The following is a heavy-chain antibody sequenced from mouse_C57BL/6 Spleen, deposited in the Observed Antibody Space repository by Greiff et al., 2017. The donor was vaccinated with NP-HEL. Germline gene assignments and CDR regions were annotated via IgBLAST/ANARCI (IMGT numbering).Heavy chain of an antibody. CDR1: GFTFSSYA. CDR3: TRERDYYGSSSYFDY. V-gene: IGHV5-9-1*02. J-gene: IGHJ2*01. CDR2: ISSGGDYI. Sequence: EVQRVESGEGLVKPGGSLKLSCAASGFTFSSYAMSWVRQTPEKRLEWVAYISSGGDYIYYADTVKGRFTISRDNARNTLYLQMSSLKSEDTAMYYCTRERDYYGSSSYFDYWGQGTTLTVSS. D-gene: IGHD1-1*01.